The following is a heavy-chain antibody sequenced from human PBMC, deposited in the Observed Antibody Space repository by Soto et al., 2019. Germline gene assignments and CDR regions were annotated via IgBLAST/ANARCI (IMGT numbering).Heavy chain of an antibody. J-gene: IGHJ5*02. V-gene: IGHV3-23*01. Sequence: EVQLFESGGGLVEPGESLRLSCAASGFIFKDFAMSWVRQAPGKGLEWVSTITTSDDITYSADSVRGRFTISRDNSANTLFLQMSSLRGDGTATYYCTKGDSSGYFDLSAGYSTPDHWGQGTLVTVSS. CDR1: GFIFKDFA. D-gene: IGHD2-15*01. CDR3: TKGDSSGYFDLSAGYSTPDH. CDR2: ITTSDDIT.